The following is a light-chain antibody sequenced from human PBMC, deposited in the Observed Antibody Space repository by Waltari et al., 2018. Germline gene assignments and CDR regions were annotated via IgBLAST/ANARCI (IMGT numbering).Light chain of an antibody. J-gene: IGLJ2*01. V-gene: IGLV2-8*01. CDR3: SSYAGRNNIVL. Sequence: QSALTQPPSASGSPGQSVTISCTGTSSDVGSYNYVSWYQQHPGKAPNLMIYEVSKRPSGVPDRFSGSKSGNTASLTVSGLQAEDEADYYCSSYAGRNNIVLFGGGTKLTVL. CDR1: SSDVGSYNY. CDR2: EVS.